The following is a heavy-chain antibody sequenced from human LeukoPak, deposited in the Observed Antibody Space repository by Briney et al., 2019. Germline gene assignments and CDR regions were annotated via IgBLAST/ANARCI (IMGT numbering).Heavy chain of an antibody. Sequence: GGSLRLSCAASGFTFDDYAMYWVRQAPGKGLEWVSGISWNSGTTGYADSVKGQFTISRDNAKNSLYLQMNSLRAEDTALYYCAKDKSAMVRGVGDAFDIWGQGTMVTVSS. CDR2: ISWNSGTT. CDR3: AKDKSAMVRGVGDAFDI. D-gene: IGHD3-10*01. J-gene: IGHJ3*02. V-gene: IGHV3-9*01. CDR1: GFTFDDYA.